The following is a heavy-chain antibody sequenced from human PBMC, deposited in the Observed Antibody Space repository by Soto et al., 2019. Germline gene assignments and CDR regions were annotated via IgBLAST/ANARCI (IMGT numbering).Heavy chain of an antibody. J-gene: IGHJ5*02. CDR1: GYTFTSYG. D-gene: IGHD2-15*01. Sequence: ASVKVSCKASGYTFTSYGISWARQAPGQGLEWMGWISAYNGNTNYAQKLQGRVTMTTDTSTSTAYMELRSLRSDDTAVYYCARDSIVVAATSWFDPWGQGTLVTVSS. CDR3: ARDSIVVAATSWFDP. V-gene: IGHV1-18*01. CDR2: ISAYNGNT.